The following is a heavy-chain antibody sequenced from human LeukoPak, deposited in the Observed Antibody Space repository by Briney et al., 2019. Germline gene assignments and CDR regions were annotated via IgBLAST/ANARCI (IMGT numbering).Heavy chain of an antibody. D-gene: IGHD3-10*01. CDR3: ARVGYGSETHGNYYFDY. Sequence: SETLSLTCAVYGGSFSGYYWSWIRQPPGKGLEWIGEINHSGSTNYNPSLKSRVTISVDTSKNQFSLKLSSVTAADTAVYYCARVGYGSETHGNYYFDYWGQGTLVTVSS. CDR2: INHSGST. J-gene: IGHJ4*02. V-gene: IGHV4-34*01. CDR1: GGSFSGYY.